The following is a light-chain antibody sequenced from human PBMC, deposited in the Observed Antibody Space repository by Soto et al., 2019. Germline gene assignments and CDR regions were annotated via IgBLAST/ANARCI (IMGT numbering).Light chain of an antibody. CDR1: SSDVGGYNY. Sequence: QSALTQPASGSGSPGQSITISCTGTSSDVGGYNYVSWYQQVPGKTPKLMIYEVSNRPSGVSNRFSGSKSGNTASLTISGLQSEDEADYYCSSFAGSGNSDFVFGTGTKVTV. V-gene: IGLV2-14*01. CDR2: EVS. CDR3: SSFAGSGNSDFV. J-gene: IGLJ1*01.